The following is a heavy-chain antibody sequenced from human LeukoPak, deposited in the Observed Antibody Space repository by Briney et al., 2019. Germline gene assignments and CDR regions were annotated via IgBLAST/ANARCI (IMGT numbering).Heavy chain of an antibody. Sequence: SQTLSLTCAISGDSVSSNSAAWNWIRQYPSRGLEWLGRTYYGSKWYNDYAVSVKSRITINPDTSKNQFSLQLNSVTPEDTAVYYCAREHREQCLVLGYYYGMDVWGQGTTVTVSS. CDR1: GDSVSSNSAA. J-gene: IGHJ6*02. CDR3: AREHREQCLVLGYYYGMDV. V-gene: IGHV6-1*01. D-gene: IGHD6-19*01. CDR2: TYYGSKWYN.